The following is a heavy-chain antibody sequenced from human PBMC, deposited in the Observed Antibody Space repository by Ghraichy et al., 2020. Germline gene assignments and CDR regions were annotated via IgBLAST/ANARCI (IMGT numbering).Heavy chain of an antibody. V-gene: IGHV3-72*01. CDR3: IRVGDYCDSSGDSLDGVDV. D-gene: IGHD3-22*01. Sequence: GGSLRLSCAVSGFTLSDYYMDWVRQAPGKGLEWVGRTRNKVKSYTTGYAASGKGRFTIARDGSKKSLYLQMNSLKIEDTAVYHCIRVGDYCDSSGDSLDGVDVWGQGITVTVS. J-gene: IGHJ6*02. CDR1: GFTLSDYY. CDR2: TRNKVKSYTT.